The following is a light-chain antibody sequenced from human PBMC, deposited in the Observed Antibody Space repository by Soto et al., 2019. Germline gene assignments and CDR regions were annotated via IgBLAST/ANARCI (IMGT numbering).Light chain of an antibody. CDR3: QQYNSYST. V-gene: IGKV1-5*01. CDR2: DAS. Sequence: DIQMTQSPSSLSSSVGDRVTITCRASQSMSSWLAWYQQKPGKAPKLLIYDASSLESGVPSRFSGSGSGTALTLTISSLQPDDFATYYCQQYNSYSTFGQGTKVDIK. J-gene: IGKJ1*01. CDR1: QSMSSW.